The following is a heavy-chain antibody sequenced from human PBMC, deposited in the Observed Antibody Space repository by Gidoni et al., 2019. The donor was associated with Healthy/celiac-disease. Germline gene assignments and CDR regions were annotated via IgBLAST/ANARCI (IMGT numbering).Heavy chain of an antibody. CDR1: VGSISSSNW. CDR2: IYHSGST. Sequence: QVQSQESRPGLVKPSGTLSLTRAVSVGSISSSNWWSWVRQPPGKGLEWIGEIYHSGSTNYNPSLKSRVTISVDKSKNQFSLKLSSVTAADTAVYYCARTIYDYGRDMDVWGQGTTVTVSS. CDR3: ARTIYDYGRDMDV. D-gene: IGHD3-16*01. V-gene: IGHV4-4*02. J-gene: IGHJ6*02.